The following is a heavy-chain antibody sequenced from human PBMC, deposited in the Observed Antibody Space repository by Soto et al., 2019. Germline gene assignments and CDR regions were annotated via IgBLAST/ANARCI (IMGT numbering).Heavy chain of an antibody. CDR2: IYPGDSDT. Sequence: GESLKISCKGSGYSFTSYWIGWVRQMPVKGLEGMGIIYPGDSDTRYSPSFQGQVTISADKSISTAYLQWSSLKASDTAMYYCARTPQSSWYYDMLTGYPDAFDIWGQGTMVTV. J-gene: IGHJ3*02. CDR3: ARTPQSSWYYDMLTGYPDAFDI. V-gene: IGHV5-51*01. D-gene: IGHD3-9*01. CDR1: GYSFTSYW.